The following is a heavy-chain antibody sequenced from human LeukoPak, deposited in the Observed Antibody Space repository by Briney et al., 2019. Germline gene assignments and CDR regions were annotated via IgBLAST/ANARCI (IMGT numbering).Heavy chain of an antibody. Sequence: GGSLRLSCAASGFTFSSYSMNWVRQAPGKGLEWVANIKQDGSEKYYVDSVKGRFTISRDNAKNSLYLQMNSLRAEDTAVYYCTTYSSGYSTTYYFDYWGQGTLVTVSS. V-gene: IGHV3-7*01. CDR3: TTYSSGYSTTYYFDY. J-gene: IGHJ4*02. CDR1: GFTFSSYS. CDR2: IKQDGSEK. D-gene: IGHD3-22*01.